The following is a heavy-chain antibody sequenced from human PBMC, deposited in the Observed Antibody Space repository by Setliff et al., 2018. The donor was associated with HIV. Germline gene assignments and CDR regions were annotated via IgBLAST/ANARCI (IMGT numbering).Heavy chain of an antibody. CDR1: GFTFSSSA. J-gene: IGHJ4*02. V-gene: IGHV3-7*03. CDR3: ANGGYSYVAY. CDR2: MKADGSEA. D-gene: IGHD5-12*01. Sequence: PGGSLRFSCAASGFTFSSSAINWVRQAPGKGLEWVANMKADGSEAYYVDSVKGRFTSSRDNAKNSVYLQMNSLRAEDTAVYYCANGGYSYVAYWGQGTLVTVSS.